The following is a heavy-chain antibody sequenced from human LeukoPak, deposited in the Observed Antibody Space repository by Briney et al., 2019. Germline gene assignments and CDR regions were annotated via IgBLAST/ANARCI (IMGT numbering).Heavy chain of an antibody. CDR1: GGSISSSSYY. Sequence: PSETLSLTCTVSGGSISSSSYYWGWIRQPPGKGLEWIGSMYSSGSTYYNPSLKSRVTISVDTSKNQFSLKLNSVTAADTAVYYCARNRYYYGSGNYGVPNWFDPWGQGTLVTVSS. D-gene: IGHD3-10*01. CDR2: MYSSGST. CDR3: ARNRYYYGSGNYGVPNWFDP. V-gene: IGHV4-39*01. J-gene: IGHJ5*02.